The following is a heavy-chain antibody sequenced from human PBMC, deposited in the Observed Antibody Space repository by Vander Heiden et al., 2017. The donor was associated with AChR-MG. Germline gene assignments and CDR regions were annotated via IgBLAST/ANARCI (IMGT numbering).Heavy chain of an antibody. CDR2: IIPIFGTA. D-gene: IGHD2-2*02. J-gene: IGHJ4*02. Sequence: VHLVHPGAPVRKPGSSVKVSCKASGGTFSSYPITWLRHVPGQGLEWMGEIIPIFGTANYAQKCQGRVTITAEKSTSTAYMGLSSLRSEDTAVYYCASEGYCSSTSCYKSTGNSSGSLQFYWGQGTLVTVSS. V-gene: IGHV1-69*06. CDR1: GGTFSSYP. CDR3: ASEGYCSSTSCYKSTGNSSGSLQFY.